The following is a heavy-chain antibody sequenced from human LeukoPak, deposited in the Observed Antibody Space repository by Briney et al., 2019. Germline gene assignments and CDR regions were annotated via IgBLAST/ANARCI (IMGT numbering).Heavy chain of an antibody. CDR1: GYTFTSYG. D-gene: IGHD3-3*01. CDR3: AREHRTIPRGDAFDI. Sequence: ASVKVSCKASGYTFTSYGISWVRQAPGQGLEWMGWISAYNGNTNYAQKFQGRVTITTDESTSTAYMELSSLRSEDTAVYYCAREHRTIPRGDAFDIWGQGTMVTVSS. J-gene: IGHJ3*02. CDR2: ISAYNGNT. V-gene: IGHV1-18*01.